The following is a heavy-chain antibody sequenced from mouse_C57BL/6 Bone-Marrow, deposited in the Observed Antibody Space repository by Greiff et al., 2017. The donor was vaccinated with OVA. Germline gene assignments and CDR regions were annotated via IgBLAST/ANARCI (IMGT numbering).Heavy chain of an antibody. V-gene: IGHV5-17*01. Sequence: EVMLVESGGGLVKPGGSLKLSCAASGFTFSDYGMHWVRQAPEKGLEWVAYISSGSSTLYYADTVKGRFTISRDNAKNTLFLQMTSLRSEDTAMYYCARPDYDYDPLAYWGQGTLVTVSA. CDR1: GFTFSDYG. J-gene: IGHJ3*01. D-gene: IGHD2-4*01. CDR2: ISSGSSTL. CDR3: ARPDYDYDPLAY.